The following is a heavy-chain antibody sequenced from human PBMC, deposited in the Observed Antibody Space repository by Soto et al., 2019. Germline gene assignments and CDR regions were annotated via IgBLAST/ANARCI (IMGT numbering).Heavy chain of an antibody. Sequence: QVHLVQSGAEVKKPGASVKVSCKASGYTFTSDDINWVRQATGQGLEWMGWMSPNSGNAGYSQKFQGRLTMTRNTSISTAYMELSSLRYEDTAVYYCARGSWFGDLGNFDYVLDVWGQGTTVTVSS. CDR1: GYTFTSDD. J-gene: IGHJ6*02. CDR3: ARGSWFGDLGNFDYVLDV. CDR2: MSPNSGNA. D-gene: IGHD3-10*01. V-gene: IGHV1-8*01.